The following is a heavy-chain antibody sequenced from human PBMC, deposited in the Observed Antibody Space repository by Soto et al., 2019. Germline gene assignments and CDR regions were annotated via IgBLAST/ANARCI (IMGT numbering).Heavy chain of an antibody. CDR2: IWYDGSNK. CDR1: GFTFKTYG. CDR3: ARLQGRFYGSGSYNGIDV. Sequence: QAQLVESGGGVVQPGRSLRLSCAASGFTFKTYGMSWVRQAPGKGLVWVAVIWYDGSNKYYADSVKGRFIISRDNSKDTLFLQMDSLRVEDTAVYYCARLQGRFYGSGSYNGIDVWGQGTTVTVSS. J-gene: IGHJ6*02. V-gene: IGHV3-33*01. D-gene: IGHD3-10*01.